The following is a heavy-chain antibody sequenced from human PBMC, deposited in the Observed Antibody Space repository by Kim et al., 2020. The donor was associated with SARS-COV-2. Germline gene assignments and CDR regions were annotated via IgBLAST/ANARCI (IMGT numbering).Heavy chain of an antibody. V-gene: IGHV3-30*18. CDR1: GFTFSSYG. CDR2: ISYDGSNK. CDR3: AKEQREYYNWNGGDY. Sequence: GGSLRLSCAASGFTFSSYGMHWVRQAPGKGLEWVAVISYDGSNKYYADSVKGRFTISRDNSKNTLYLQMNSLRAEDTAVYYCAKEQREYYNWNGGDYWGQGTLVTVSS. J-gene: IGHJ4*02. D-gene: IGHD1-20*01.